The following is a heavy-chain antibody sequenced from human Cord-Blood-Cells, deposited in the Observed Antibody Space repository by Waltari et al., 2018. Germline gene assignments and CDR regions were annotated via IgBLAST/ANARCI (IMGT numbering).Heavy chain of an antibody. CDR1: GYTFTSYA. V-gene: IGHV1-3*01. CDR3: ARGIPRITIFGVVIHAFFDY. Sequence: QVQLAQSGAEVKKPGASVKVSCKASGYTFTSYALHWVRQAPGPRLEWMGWINAGNGNTKYSQKFQGRVTITRDTSASTAYMELSSLRSEDTAVYYCARGIPRITIFGVVIHAFFDYWGQGTLVTVSS. CDR2: INAGNGNT. J-gene: IGHJ4*02. D-gene: IGHD3-3*01.